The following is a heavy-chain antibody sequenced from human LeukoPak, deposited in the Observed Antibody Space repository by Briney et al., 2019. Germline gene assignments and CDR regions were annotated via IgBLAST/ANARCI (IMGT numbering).Heavy chain of an antibody. CDR2: INAGNGNT. Sequence: SVKVSCKASGGTFSSYAISWVRQAPGQGLEWMGWINAGNGNTKYSQKFQGRVTITRDTSASTAYMELSSLRSEDTAVYYCARDPIQLWFTFDYWGQGTLVTVSS. D-gene: IGHD5-18*01. V-gene: IGHV1-3*01. CDR1: GGTFSSYA. CDR3: ARDPIQLWFTFDY. J-gene: IGHJ4*02.